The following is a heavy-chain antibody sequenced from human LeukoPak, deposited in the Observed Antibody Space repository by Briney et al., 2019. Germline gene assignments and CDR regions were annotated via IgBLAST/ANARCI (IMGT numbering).Heavy chain of an antibody. V-gene: IGHV3-30-3*01. J-gene: IGHJ4*02. D-gene: IGHD2-15*01. CDR3: ARSLMVAARQFDY. CDR2: ISYDGSNK. Sequence: GGSLRLSCAASGFTFSSYAMHWVRQAPGKGLEWVAVISYDGSNKYYADSVKGRFTISRDNSKNTLYLQMNSLRAEDTAVYYCARSLMVAARQFDYWGQGTLVTVSS. CDR1: GFTFSSYA.